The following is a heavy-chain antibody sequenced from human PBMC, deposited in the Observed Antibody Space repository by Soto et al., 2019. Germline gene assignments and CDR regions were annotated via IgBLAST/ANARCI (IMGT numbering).Heavy chain of an antibody. D-gene: IGHD2-8*01. CDR3: LKDAPNGSIDD. J-gene: IGHJ4*02. Sequence: VQVVASGGGLVQPGRSLRLSCAVSGFRFEQYVMHWVRQAPGKGLEGVSTVSPTGDTVAYADSVEGRFTVSGDNAKNSLYLQMHRLIGYDTAFYYCLKDAPNGSIDDWGQGPLVTVSS. CDR1: GFRFEQYV. V-gene: IGHV3-9*01. CDR2: VSPTGDTV.